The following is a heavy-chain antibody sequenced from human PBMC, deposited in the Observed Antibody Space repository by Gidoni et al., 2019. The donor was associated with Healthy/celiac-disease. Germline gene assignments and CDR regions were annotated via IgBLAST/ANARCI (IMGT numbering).Heavy chain of an antibody. D-gene: IGHD2-8*02. CDR2: ISSSSSYI. CDR3: ARDRALGTGGVRPQ. Sequence: EVQLVESGGGLVQPGGSLRLSCAASGFTFSSYSMNWVRQAPGKGLELVSSISSSSSYIYYADSVKGRFTISRDNAKNSLYLQMNSLRAEDTAVYYCARDRALGTGGVRPQWGQGTLVTVSS. J-gene: IGHJ4*02. V-gene: IGHV3-21*01. CDR1: GFTFSSYS.